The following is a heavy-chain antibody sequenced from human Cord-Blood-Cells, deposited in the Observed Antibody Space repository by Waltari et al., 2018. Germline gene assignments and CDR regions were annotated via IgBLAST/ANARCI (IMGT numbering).Heavy chain of an antibody. Sequence: QVQLVQSGAEVKKPGSSVKVSCKASGGTFSSYAISWVRQAPGQGLEWMGGITPIFGTANYAQKSRGIGTITADKATSKAYMELSSLRSEDTAVYYCARGGIYSKNDAFDIWGQGTMVTVSP. CDR1: GGTFSSYA. J-gene: IGHJ3*02. V-gene: IGHV1-69*06. CDR3: ARGGIYSKNDAFDI. D-gene: IGHD4-4*01. CDR2: ITPIFGTA.